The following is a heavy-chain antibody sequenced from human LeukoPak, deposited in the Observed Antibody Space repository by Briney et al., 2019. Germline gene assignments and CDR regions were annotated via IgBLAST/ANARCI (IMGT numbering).Heavy chain of an antibody. CDR1: RFTFSTYE. D-gene: IGHD4-17*01. CDR3: AREPTVFDALDI. V-gene: IGHV3-48*03. J-gene: IGHJ3*02. CDR2: ISSSGRNI. Sequence: PGGSLRLSCAASRFTFSTYEMNWVRQAPGKGLEWVSYISSSGRNIDYADSVKGRFIISRDNAKNSLFLQMNSLRAEDTAVYYRAREPTVFDALDIWGQGTMITVSS.